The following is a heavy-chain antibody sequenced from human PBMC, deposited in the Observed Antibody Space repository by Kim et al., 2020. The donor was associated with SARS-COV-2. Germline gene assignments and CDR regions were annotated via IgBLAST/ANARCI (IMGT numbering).Heavy chain of an antibody. CDR2: IYYSGST. D-gene: IGHD6-13*01. J-gene: IGHJ2*01. Sequence: SETLSLTCTVSGGSISSYYWSWIRQPPGKGLEWIGYIYYSGSTNYNPSLKSRVTISVDTSKNQFSLKLSSVTAADTAVYYCARGSIAADYWYFDLWGRGTLVTVSS. CDR1: GGSISSYY. V-gene: IGHV4-59*01. CDR3: ARGSIAADYWYFDL.